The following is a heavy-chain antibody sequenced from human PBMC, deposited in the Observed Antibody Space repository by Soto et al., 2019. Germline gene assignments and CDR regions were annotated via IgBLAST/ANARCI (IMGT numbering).Heavy chain of an antibody. Sequence: SETLSLTCTVSGGSISSGGYYWSWIRQHPGKSLECIGSIYYSGCTYYNPSLKSRVTISVDTSKNHFSLKLISVTAADTAVYYCARGVLLWGQGTLVTVSS. J-gene: IGHJ4*02. CDR2: IYYSGCT. CDR3: ARGVLL. CDR1: GGSISSGGYY. V-gene: IGHV4-31*03. D-gene: IGHD3-16*01.